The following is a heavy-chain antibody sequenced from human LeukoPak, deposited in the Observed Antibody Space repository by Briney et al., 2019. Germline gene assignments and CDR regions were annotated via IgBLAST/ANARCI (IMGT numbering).Heavy chain of an antibody. J-gene: IGHJ6*03. Sequence: GGSLRLSCAASGFTFSSYSMNWVRQAPGKGLEWVSYISSSSSYIYYADSVKGRFTISRDNAKNSLYLQMNSLRAEDTAVYYCARESQYYYDSSGYYMDVWGKGTTVTISS. CDR1: GFTFSSYS. D-gene: IGHD3-22*01. CDR3: ARESQYYYDSSGYYMDV. V-gene: IGHV3-21*05. CDR2: ISSSSSYI.